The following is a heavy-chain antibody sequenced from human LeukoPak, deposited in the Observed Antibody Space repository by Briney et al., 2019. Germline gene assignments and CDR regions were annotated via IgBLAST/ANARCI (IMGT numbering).Heavy chain of an antibody. V-gene: IGHV1-18*01. CDR2: ISAYNGNT. J-gene: IGHJ5*02. Sequence: PGASVKVSCKASGYTFTSYGISWVRQAPGQGLEWMGWISAYNGNTNYAQKLQGRVTMTTDTSTSTAYMELRSLRSDDTAAYYCAREAITIFGVVRTQTTYGPHRFDPWGQGTLVTVSS. CDR1: GYTFTSYG. D-gene: IGHD3-3*01. CDR3: AREAITIFGVVRTQTTYGPHRFDP.